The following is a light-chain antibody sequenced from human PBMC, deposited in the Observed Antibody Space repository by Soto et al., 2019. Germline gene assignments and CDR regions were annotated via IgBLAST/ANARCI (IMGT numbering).Light chain of an antibody. CDR3: QQYGSSGT. CDR1: QSVSSSY. CDR2: GAS. Sequence: SVLTQSPGTLCLSTGDRATLSCGASQSVSSSYLAWYQPKPGLAPRLRIYGASSRATGIPDRLSGSGSGTDFTLTISILEPEDFAVYYCQQYGSSGTFGQGTKVDIK. J-gene: IGKJ1*01. V-gene: IGKV3D-20*01.